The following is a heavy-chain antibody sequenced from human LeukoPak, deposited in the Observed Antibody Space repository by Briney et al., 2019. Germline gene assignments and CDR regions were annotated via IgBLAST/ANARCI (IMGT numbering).Heavy chain of an antibody. Sequence: GGSLRLSCAASGFTFSSYEMNWVRQAPGKGLEWVSGISGSGDSTYNADSVKGRFTISRDNSKNTLYLQMNSLRAEDTALYYCAKSKPYYYGSGSYYKNPFDYWGQGTLVTVSS. D-gene: IGHD3-10*01. J-gene: IGHJ4*02. CDR1: GFTFSSYE. CDR3: AKSKPYYYGSGSYYKNPFDY. V-gene: IGHV3-23*01. CDR2: ISGSGDST.